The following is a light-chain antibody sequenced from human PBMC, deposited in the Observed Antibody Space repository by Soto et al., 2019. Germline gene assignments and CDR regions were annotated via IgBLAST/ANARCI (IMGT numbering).Light chain of an antibody. Sequence: DIQMTQSPSSLSASVGDRVTITCRASQSISGYLNWYQQKPGKAPKLLIYAASSLQSGVPSRFSGSGSGTDFTLTISSLQPEDFATYYCQQSDSTPRWTFGQGTKVEIK. CDR3: QQSDSTPRWT. V-gene: IGKV1-39*01. J-gene: IGKJ1*01. CDR1: QSISGY. CDR2: AAS.